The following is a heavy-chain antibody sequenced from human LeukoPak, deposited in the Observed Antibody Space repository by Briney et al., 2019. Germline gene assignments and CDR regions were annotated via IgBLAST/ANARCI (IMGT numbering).Heavy chain of an antibody. D-gene: IGHD5-12*01. V-gene: IGHV1-18*04. Sequence: GESLKISCKGSGSSFTSYWIGWVRQAPGQGLEWMGWISAYSGNTNYAQKLQGRVTMTTDTSTSTAYMELRSLRSGDTAVYYCARDRGYSGHDPSDYWGQGILVTVSS. J-gene: IGHJ4*02. CDR2: ISAYSGNT. CDR1: GSSFTSYW. CDR3: ARDRGYSGHDPSDY.